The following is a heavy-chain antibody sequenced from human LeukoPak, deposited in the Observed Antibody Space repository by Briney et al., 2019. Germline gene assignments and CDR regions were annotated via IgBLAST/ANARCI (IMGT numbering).Heavy chain of an antibody. CDR1: GYTFTSYG. CDR2: IIPIFGTA. CDR3: ARAALRYFDWFPDY. Sequence: ASVKVSCKASGYTFTSYGISWVRQAPGQGLEWMGGIIPIFGTANYAQKFQGRVTITADESTSTAYMELSSLRSEDTAVYYCARAALRYFDWFPDYWGQGTLVTVSS. J-gene: IGHJ4*02. V-gene: IGHV1-69*13. D-gene: IGHD3-9*01.